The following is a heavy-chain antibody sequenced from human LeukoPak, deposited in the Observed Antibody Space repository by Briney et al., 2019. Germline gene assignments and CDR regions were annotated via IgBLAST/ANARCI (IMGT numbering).Heavy chain of an antibody. Sequence: GASVKVSCKVSGYTLTELSIHWVRQSPGKGLEWMGGFDPEGGETIHAQKFQGRVTMTADTSTDTAYMELSSLTSDDTAVYYCMSAFYMDVWGEGTTVTVSS. CDR3: MSAFYMDV. CDR2: FDPEGGET. D-gene: IGHD5/OR15-5a*01. J-gene: IGHJ6*03. CDR1: GYTLTELS. V-gene: IGHV1-24*01.